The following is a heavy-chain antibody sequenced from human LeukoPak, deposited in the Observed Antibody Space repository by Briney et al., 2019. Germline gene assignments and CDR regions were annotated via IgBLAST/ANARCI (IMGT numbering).Heavy chain of an antibody. J-gene: IGHJ6*02. V-gene: IGHV3-21*01. Sequence: GGSLRLSCAASGFTFSSYTMNWVRQAPGKGLEWVSSISSSSSYIYYADSVKGRFTISRDNAKNSLYLQMNSLRAEDTAVYYCARVGTGGYGSGSYDYYYYGMDVRGQGTTVTVSS. CDR2: ISSSSSYI. D-gene: IGHD3-10*01. CDR1: GFTFSSYT. CDR3: ARVGTGGYGSGSYDYYYYGMDV.